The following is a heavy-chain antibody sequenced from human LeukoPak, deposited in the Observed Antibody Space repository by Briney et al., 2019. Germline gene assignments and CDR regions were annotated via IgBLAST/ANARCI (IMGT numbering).Heavy chain of an antibody. J-gene: IGHJ4*02. CDR1: GGSISSYY. Sequence: SGTLSLTCTVSGGSISSYYWSWIRQPPGKGLEWIGYIYYSGSTNYNPSLKSRVTISVDTSKNQFSLKLSSVTAADTAVYYCARSRPMVRGPKYYFDYWGQGTLVTVSS. D-gene: IGHD3-10*01. V-gene: IGHV4-59*01. CDR3: ARSRPMVRGPKYYFDY. CDR2: IYYSGST.